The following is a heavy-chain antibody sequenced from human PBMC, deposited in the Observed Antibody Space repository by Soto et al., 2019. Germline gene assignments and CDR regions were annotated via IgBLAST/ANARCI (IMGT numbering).Heavy chain of an antibody. CDR1: GGSISSSSYY. V-gene: IGHV4-39*01. Sequence: VYLTSTVAGGSISSSSYYWGWIRQPPGKGLEWIGSIYYSGSTYYNPSLKSRVTISVDTSKNQFSLKLSSVTAADTAVYYCARQGGRRHGRDCFHHWPQGALV. J-gene: IGHJ1*01. CDR2: IYYSGST. CDR3: ARQGGRRHGRDCFHH. D-gene: IGHD3-16*01.